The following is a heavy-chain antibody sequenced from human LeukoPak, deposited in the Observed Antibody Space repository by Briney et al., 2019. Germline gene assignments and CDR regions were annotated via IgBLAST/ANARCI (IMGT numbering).Heavy chain of an antibody. J-gene: IGHJ3*02. CDR1: GGSISSSTYY. Sequence: SETLSLTCTVSGGSISSSTYYWGWIRQSPGKGLEWIGSIYYSGSSGSTYYNPSLKSRVTISVDTSKNQFSLKLSPVTAADTAVYYCASKLGDDAFDIWGQGTMVTVSS. CDR2: IYYSGSSGST. D-gene: IGHD3-10*01. CDR3: ASKLGDDAFDI. V-gene: IGHV4-39*01.